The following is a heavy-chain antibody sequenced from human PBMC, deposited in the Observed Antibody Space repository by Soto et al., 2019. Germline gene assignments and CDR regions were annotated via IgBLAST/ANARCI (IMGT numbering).Heavy chain of an antibody. D-gene: IGHD3-16*01. J-gene: IGHJ4*02. V-gene: IGHV3-30-3*01. CDR1: GFTFSSYA. Sequence: HPGGSLRLSCAASGFTFSSYAMHWFRQDPGKGLEWVAVISYDGSNKYYADSVKGRFTISRDNSKNTLYLQMNSLRAEDTAVYYCAKDKETSGVWDIDYWGQGTRVTVSS. CDR2: ISYDGSNK. CDR3: AKDKETSGVWDIDY.